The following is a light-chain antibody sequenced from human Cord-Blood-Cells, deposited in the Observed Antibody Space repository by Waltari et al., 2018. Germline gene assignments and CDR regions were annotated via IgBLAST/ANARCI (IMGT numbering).Light chain of an antibody. J-gene: IGKJ1*01. Sequence: EIELTQSTATLSLSPGERGNLSCMASHSVSSYLAWYQQKPCQAPRHLIYGATTRATGIPARFSGSGSGTDFYHTISHLEPEDFAVYYCQQRSNWPTFGQGTKVEIK. V-gene: IGKV3-11*01. CDR3: QQRSNWPT. CDR1: HSVSSY. CDR2: GAT.